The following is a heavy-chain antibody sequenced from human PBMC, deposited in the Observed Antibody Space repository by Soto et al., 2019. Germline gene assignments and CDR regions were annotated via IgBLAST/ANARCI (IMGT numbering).Heavy chain of an antibody. Sequence: SETLSLTCTVSGGSISSGGYYWSWIRQHPGKGLEWIGYIYYSGSTYYNPSLKSRVTISVDTSKNRFSLKLSSVTAADTAVYYCARSRSPSYYYYGMDVWGQGTTVTVS. V-gene: IGHV4-31*03. CDR3: ARSRSPSYYYYGMDV. CDR2: IYYSGST. CDR1: GGSISSGGYY. J-gene: IGHJ6*02.